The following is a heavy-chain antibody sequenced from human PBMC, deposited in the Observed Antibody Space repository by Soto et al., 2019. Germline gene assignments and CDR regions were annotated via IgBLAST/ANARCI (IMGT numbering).Heavy chain of an antibody. Sequence: EVQLLESGGGLVQPGGSLRLSCAASGFIFSSYAMTWVRQAPGKGLEWVSTISNSGGTYYADSVKGRFTISRDNSKNTLFHQMNSLRADDSAIHYCAKKRGPTCIWSFDIWGRRTLVTVSS. V-gene: IGHV3-23*01. CDR3: AKKRGPTCIWSFDI. J-gene: IGHJ2*01. CDR1: GFIFSSYA. CDR2: ISNSGGT. D-gene: IGHD2-8*01.